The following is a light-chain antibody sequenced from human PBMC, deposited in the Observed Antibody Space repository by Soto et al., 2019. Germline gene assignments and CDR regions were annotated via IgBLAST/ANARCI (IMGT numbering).Light chain of an antibody. CDR2: GAS. CDR1: QNVNKS. J-gene: IGKJ1*01. CDR3: QHFNSGPLL. Sequence: EIVMRQSPAMLSASPGERATLSCRASQNVNKSLAWYQQKAGQPPRLLIYGASTRATGIPARFSGSGSGTEFTLTISSLQSEDFAVYYCQHFNSGPLLFGQGTKVEIK. V-gene: IGKV3-15*01.